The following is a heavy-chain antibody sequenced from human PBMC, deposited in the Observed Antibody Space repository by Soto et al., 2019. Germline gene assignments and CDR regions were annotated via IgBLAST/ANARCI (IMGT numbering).Heavy chain of an antibody. V-gene: IGHV1-69*01. CDR2: IIPIFDIT. J-gene: IGHJ6*02. CDR1: GGTFRSYS. CDR3: ARPDEGGYSSNHHYYYALDV. Sequence: QVQLVQSGAEVKKPGSSVKVSCKASGGTFRSYSISWVRQAPGQGLEWMGGIIPIFDITNYAQKFQGRVTLTADESTSTDYMELSSLGSDDTAVYYCARPDEGGYSSNHHYYYALDVWGQGTTVTV. D-gene: IGHD3-22*01.